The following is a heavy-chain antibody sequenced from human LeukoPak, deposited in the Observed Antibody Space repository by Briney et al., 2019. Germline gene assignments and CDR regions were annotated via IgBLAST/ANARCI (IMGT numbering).Heavy chain of an antibody. V-gene: IGHV4-59*01. CDR2: IYYSGST. Sequence: SETLSLTCTVSGGSISSYYWSWIRQPPGKGLEWIGYIYYSGSTNYNPSLKSRVTILVDTSKNQFSLKLSSVTAADTAVYYCATTNPPRGYSYGYYYYYGMDVWGQGTTVTVSS. D-gene: IGHD5-18*01. J-gene: IGHJ6*02. CDR1: GGSISSYY. CDR3: ATTNPPRGYSYGYYYYYGMDV.